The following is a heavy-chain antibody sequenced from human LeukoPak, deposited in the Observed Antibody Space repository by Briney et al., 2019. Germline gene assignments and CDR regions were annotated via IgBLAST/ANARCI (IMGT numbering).Heavy chain of an antibody. CDR2: IRSKAYGGTT. Sequence: GGSLRLSCTASGFTFGDYAMSWVRQAPGKGLEWVGFIRSKAYGGTTEYAASVKGRFTISRDDSKSIAYLQMNSLKTEDTAVYYCTRDVGFGELEGLFDYWGQGTLVTVSS. CDR3: TRDVGFGELEGLFDY. V-gene: IGHV3-49*04. CDR1: GFTFGDYA. J-gene: IGHJ4*02. D-gene: IGHD3-10*01.